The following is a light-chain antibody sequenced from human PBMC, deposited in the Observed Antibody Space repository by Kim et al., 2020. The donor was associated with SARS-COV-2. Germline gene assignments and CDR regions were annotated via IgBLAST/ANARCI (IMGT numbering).Light chain of an antibody. J-gene: IGLJ2*01. Sequence: QSALTQPPSASGSPGQSVTISCAGTSSDVGGYDYVSWYQQHPGKAPKLLIYEVNKRPSGVPDRFSGSKSGNTASLTVSGLQAEDEAEYYCTSRTGSATVVFGGGTQLTVL. CDR2: EVN. CDR1: SSDVGGYDY. CDR3: TSRTGSATVV. V-gene: IGLV2-8*01.